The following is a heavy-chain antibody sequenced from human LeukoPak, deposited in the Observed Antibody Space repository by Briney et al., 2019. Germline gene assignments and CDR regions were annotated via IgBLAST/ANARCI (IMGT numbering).Heavy chain of an antibody. CDR3: ASLYRARTYYDFWSAHPGGDNWFDP. J-gene: IGHJ5*02. CDR1: GGSFSGYY. D-gene: IGHD3-3*01. V-gene: IGHV4-34*01. CDR2: INHSGST. Sequence: SETLSLTCAVYGGSFSGYYWSWIRQPPGKGLEWIGEINHSGSTNYNPSLKSRVTISVDTSKNQFFLKLSSVTAADTAVYYCASLYRARTYYDFWSAHPGGDNWFDPWGQGTLVTVSS.